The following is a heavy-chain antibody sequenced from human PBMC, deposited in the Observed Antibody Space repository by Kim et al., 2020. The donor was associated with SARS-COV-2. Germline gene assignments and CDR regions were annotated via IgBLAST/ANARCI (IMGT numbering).Heavy chain of an antibody. CDR2: ISYDGSNK. V-gene: IGHV3-30-3*01. J-gene: IGHJ6*02. CDR1: GFTFSSYA. Sequence: GGSLRLSCAASGFTFSSYAMHWVRQAPGKGLEWVAVISYDGSNKYYADSVKGRFTISRDNSKNTLYLQMNSLRAEDTAVYYCARAEEGARGYYGMDVWGQGTTVTVSS. CDR3: ARAEEGARGYYGMDV. D-gene: IGHD1-26*01.